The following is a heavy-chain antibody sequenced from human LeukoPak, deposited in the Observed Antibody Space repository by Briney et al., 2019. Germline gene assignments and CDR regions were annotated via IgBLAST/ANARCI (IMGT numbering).Heavy chain of an antibody. V-gene: IGHV3-9*01. Sequence: GRSLRLSCAASGFTFDDYAMHWVRQAPGKGLEWVSGISWNSGSIGYADSVKGRFTISRDNAKNSLYLQMNSLRAEDTAVYYCARATYYYGELRDWGQGTLVTVSS. CDR2: ISWNSGSI. J-gene: IGHJ4*02. CDR1: GFTFDDYA. D-gene: IGHD3-10*01. CDR3: ARATYYYGELRD.